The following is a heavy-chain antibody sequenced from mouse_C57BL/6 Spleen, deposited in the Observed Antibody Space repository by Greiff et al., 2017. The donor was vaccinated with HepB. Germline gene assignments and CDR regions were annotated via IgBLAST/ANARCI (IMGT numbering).Heavy chain of an antibody. J-gene: IGHJ2*01. Sequence: VQLQQSGPVLVKPGASVKMSCKASGYTFTDYYMNWVKQSHGKSLEWIGVINPYNGGTSYNQKFKDKATLTVDKSSSTAYMELNSLTSEDSAVYYCARDIVTYFFDYWGQGTTLTVSS. CDR1: GYTFTDYY. D-gene: IGHD2-5*01. CDR3: ARDIVTYFFDY. CDR2: INPYNGGT. V-gene: IGHV1-19*01.